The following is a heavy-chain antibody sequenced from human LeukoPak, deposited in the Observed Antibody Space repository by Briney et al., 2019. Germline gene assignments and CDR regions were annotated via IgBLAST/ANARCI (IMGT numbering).Heavy chain of an antibody. CDR1: GFAFSGYD. V-gene: IGHV3-13*01. D-gene: IGHD2-21*02. Sequence: GGSLRLSCAGNGFAFSGYDMHWVRQVTGKGLEWVSTIFGSGDTFYADSVKGRFTISRTNAESSLYLQMSSLRAGDTAVYYCIRTGLRGVTGDYHALDVWGQGTTVTVSS. J-gene: IGHJ6*02. CDR3: IRTGLRGVTGDYHALDV. CDR2: IFGSGDT.